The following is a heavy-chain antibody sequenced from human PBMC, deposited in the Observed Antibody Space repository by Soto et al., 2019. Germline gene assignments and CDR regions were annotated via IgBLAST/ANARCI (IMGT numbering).Heavy chain of an antibody. D-gene: IGHD6-6*01. CDR3: AREDRRTARADY. CDR2: IYYSGST. V-gene: IGHV4-31*03. CDR1: GGSISSGGYY. Sequence: SEDLSLTCTVSGGSISSGGYYWSWIRQHPGKGLEWIGYIYYSGSTYYNPSLMSRVTISVDTSKNQFSLKLSSVTAADTAVYYCAREDRRTARADYWGQGTLVTVSS. J-gene: IGHJ4*02.